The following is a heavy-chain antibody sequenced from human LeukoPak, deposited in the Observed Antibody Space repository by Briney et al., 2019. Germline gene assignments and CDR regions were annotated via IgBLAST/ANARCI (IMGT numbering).Heavy chain of an antibody. CDR1: GGSISSYY. D-gene: IGHD3-3*01. CDR2: IYYSGST. J-gene: IGHJ4*02. V-gene: IGHV4-59*01. Sequence: SETLSLTCTVSGGSISSYYWSWIRQPPGKGLEWIGYIYYSGSTNYNPSLKSRVAISVDASKNQFSLKVDSVTTADTAVYYCARGDYDFWSGNWRFDTWGQGTLVTVSS. CDR3: ARGDYDFWSGNWRFDT.